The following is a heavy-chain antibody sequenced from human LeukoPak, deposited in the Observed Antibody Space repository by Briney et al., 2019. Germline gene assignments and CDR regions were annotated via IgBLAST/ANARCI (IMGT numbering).Heavy chain of an antibody. V-gene: IGHV3-23*01. CDR1: GFAFSNYA. J-gene: IGHJ4*02. CDR2: IIGSGGST. Sequence: PGGSLRLSCAASGFAFSNYAMSWVRQAPGKGLEWVSGIIGSGGSTFYADSVKGRFTISRDNSKNTLYLQMNSLRAEDTAVYYCAKLDCSGSSCYQFDCCGQGTLVTVSS. D-gene: IGHD2-15*01. CDR3: AKLDCSGSSCYQFDC.